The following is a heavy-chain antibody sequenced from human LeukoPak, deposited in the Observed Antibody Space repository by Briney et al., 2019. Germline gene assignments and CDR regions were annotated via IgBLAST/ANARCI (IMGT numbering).Heavy chain of an antibody. CDR2: IYDSGTI. J-gene: IGHJ5*02. V-gene: IGHV4-59*11. CDR1: GGSISSHY. CDR3: ARGEDYKSSRFDP. D-gene: IGHD4-11*01. Sequence: SETLSLTCTVSGGSISSHYWNWIRQPPGKGLEWIGYIYDSGTIKYNPSLKSRVTISVDTSKNQFFLKLSSVTAADTAVYYCARGEDYKSSRFDPWGQGTLVTVSS.